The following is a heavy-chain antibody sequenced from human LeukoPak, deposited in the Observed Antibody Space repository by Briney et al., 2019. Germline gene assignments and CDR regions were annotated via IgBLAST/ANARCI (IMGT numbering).Heavy chain of an antibody. V-gene: IGHV3-21*01. CDR1: GFTFISYS. CDR3: ARSRGSGSYYGAY. D-gene: IGHD1-26*01. Sequence: GRSLRPSCATSGFTFISYSMNCVSPAPGDGLEWVSSIRSSSSYIYYADSVKGRFTISRDNATNSLYLQMNSLRAEDTAVYCARSRGSGSYYGAYWGQGALVTVSS. J-gene: IGHJ4*02. CDR2: IRSSSSYI.